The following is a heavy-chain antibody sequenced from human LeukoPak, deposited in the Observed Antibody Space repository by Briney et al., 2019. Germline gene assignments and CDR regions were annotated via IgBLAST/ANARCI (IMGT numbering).Heavy chain of an antibody. J-gene: IGHJ4*02. D-gene: IGHD3-22*01. CDR2: INHSGST. V-gene: IGHV4-34*01. CDR3: ARGRPPHYYGSSGYVGY. Sequence: SETLSLTCAVYGGSFSGYYWSWIRQPPGKGLEWIGEINHSGSTNYNPSLKSRVTISVDTSKNQFSLKLSSVTAADTAVYYCARGRPPHYYGSSGYVGYWGQGTLVTVSS. CDR1: GGSFSGYY.